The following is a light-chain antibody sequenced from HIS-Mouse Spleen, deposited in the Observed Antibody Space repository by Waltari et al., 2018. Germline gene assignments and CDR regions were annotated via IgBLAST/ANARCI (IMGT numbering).Light chain of an antibody. V-gene: IGKV3-11*01. CDR3: QQRSNWPGIT. Sequence: EIVLTQSPATLSLSPGERATLPCRASQSVSSYLAWYQQKPGQAPRLLIYDASNRATGIPARFSGSGSGTDFTLTISSLEPEGFAVYYCQQRSNWPGITFGPGTKVDIK. J-gene: IGKJ3*01. CDR2: DAS. CDR1: QSVSSY.